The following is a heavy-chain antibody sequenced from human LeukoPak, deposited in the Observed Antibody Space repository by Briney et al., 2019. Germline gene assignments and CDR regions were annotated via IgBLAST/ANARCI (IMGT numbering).Heavy chain of an antibody. V-gene: IGHV4-39*01. CDR2: SSYSGSP. J-gene: IGHJ4*02. D-gene: IGHD3-10*01. CDR3: ARHYYGSGSLPNNFDY. CDR1: GGSISSSSYY. Sequence: SEALSLTCTVSGGSISSSSYYWAWIRQPPGKGLEWIGSSSYSGSPYYNPSLKSRVTISVDTSKNQFSLKLSSVTAADTAVYYCARHYYGSGSLPNNFDYWGQGTLVTVSS.